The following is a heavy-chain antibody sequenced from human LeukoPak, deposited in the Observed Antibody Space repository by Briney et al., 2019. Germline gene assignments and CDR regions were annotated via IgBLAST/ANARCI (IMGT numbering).Heavy chain of an antibody. CDR1: GGSISSSSYY. CDR3: ARTPPARITMVRGGNKSGYYYGMDV. D-gene: IGHD3-10*01. J-gene: IGHJ6*02. V-gene: IGHV4-39*01. CDR2: IYYSGST. Sequence: SETLSLTCTVSGGSISSSSYYWGWIRQPPGKGLEWIGSIYYSGSTYYNPSLKSRVTISVDTSKNQFSLKLSSVTAADTAVYYCARTPPARITMVRGGNKSGYYYGMDVWGQGTTVTVSS.